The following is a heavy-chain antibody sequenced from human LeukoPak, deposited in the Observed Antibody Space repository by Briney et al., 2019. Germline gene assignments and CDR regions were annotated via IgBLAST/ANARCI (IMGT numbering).Heavy chain of an antibody. Sequence: PSETLSLTCTVSGGSISSSSYYWGWIRQPPGKGLEWIGYIYYSGSTNYNPSLKSRVTISVDTSKNQFSLKLSSVTAADTAVYYCARKRPGYDFWSGYLGAFDYWGQGTLVTVSS. J-gene: IGHJ4*02. CDR3: ARKRPGYDFWSGYLGAFDY. D-gene: IGHD3-3*01. V-gene: IGHV4-61*05. CDR2: IYYSGST. CDR1: GGSISSSSYY.